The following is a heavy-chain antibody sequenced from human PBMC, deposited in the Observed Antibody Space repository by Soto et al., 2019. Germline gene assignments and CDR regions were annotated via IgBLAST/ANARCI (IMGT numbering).Heavy chain of an antibody. CDR3: AKQGIEVAGTDYFDY. Sequence: QVQLVESRGGVVQPGKSLRLSCAATGFIFRSYGVHWVRQAPGKGLEWVALISHDGNNAYYADAVNGRFTISRDNAKNTVSLQMNSLRAEDTAVYYCAKQGIEVAGTDYFDYWGQGALVTVAS. J-gene: IGHJ4*02. CDR2: ISHDGNNA. V-gene: IGHV3-30*18. D-gene: IGHD6-19*01. CDR1: GFIFRSYG.